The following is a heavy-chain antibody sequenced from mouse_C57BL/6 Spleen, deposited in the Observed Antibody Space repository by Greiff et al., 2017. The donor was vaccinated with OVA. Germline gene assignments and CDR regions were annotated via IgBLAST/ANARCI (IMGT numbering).Heavy chain of an antibody. CDR2: IWSGGST. Sequence: VKLVESGPGLVQPSQSLSITCTVSGFSLTSYGVHWVRQSPGKGLEWLGVIWSGGSTDYNAAFISRLSISKDNSKSQVFFKMNSLQADDTAIYYCATYYGNPYYAMDYWGQGTSVTVSS. CDR3: ATYYGNPYYAMDY. CDR1: GFSLTSYG. D-gene: IGHD2-10*01. J-gene: IGHJ4*01. V-gene: IGHV2-2*01.